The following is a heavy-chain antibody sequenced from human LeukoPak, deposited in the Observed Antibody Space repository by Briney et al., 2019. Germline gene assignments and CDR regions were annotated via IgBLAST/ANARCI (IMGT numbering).Heavy chain of an antibody. J-gene: IGHJ4*02. D-gene: IGHD1-14*01. Sequence: SETLSLTCTVSGGSISSYYWSWIRQPPGKGLEWIGEIYHSGNTTYNPSLKSRVTMSVDTSKNQFSLKLSSVTAADTAVYYCARQGNTTSLFDYWGQGNLVTVSS. CDR3: ARQGNTTSLFDY. CDR1: GGSISSYY. CDR2: IYHSGNT. V-gene: IGHV4-34*01.